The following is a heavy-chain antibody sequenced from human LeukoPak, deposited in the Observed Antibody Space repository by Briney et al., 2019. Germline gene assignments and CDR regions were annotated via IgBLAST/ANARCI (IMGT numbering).Heavy chain of an antibody. CDR3: ARDLDYYDSSGPNWFDP. V-gene: IGHV1-2*02. CDR1: GYTFTGYY. J-gene: IGHJ5*02. Sequence: ASVKVSCKASGYTFTGYYMHWVRQAPGQGLEWMGWINPNSGGTNYAQKFQGRVTMTRDTSISTAYMELSRLRSDDTAVYYCARDLDYYDSSGPNWFDPWGQGTLVTVSS. CDR2: INPNSGGT. D-gene: IGHD3-22*01.